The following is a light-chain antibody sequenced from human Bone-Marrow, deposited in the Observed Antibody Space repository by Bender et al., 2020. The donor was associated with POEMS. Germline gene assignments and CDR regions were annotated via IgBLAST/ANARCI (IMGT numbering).Light chain of an antibody. J-gene: IGLJ3*02. CDR1: PGSLSASNL. V-gene: IGLV8-61*01. CDR2: STN. CDR3: QSYGSSLSGWV. Sequence: QTVVTQEPSLSVSAGGTVTLTCALRPGSLSASNLPSWCQVTPGQAPRTLIYSTNSRSSGVPDRFSGSKSGTSASLAITGLQAEDEADYYCQSYGSSLSGWVFGGGTKLTVL.